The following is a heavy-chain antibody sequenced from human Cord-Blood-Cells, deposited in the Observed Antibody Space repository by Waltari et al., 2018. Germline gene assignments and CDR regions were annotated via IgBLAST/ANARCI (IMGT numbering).Heavy chain of an antibody. CDR2: IVVGSGNT. J-gene: IGHJ4*02. CDR1: GFTFTSSA. D-gene: IGHD6-13*01. Sequence: QMQLVQSGPEVKKPGTSVKVSCKASGFTFTSSAVQWVRQARGQRLEWIGWIVVGSGNTNYAQKFQERVTITRDMSTSTAYMGLSSLRSEDTAVYYCAAGAGYSSSWYVEWGQGTLVTVSS. CDR3: AAGAGYSSSWYVE. V-gene: IGHV1-58*01.